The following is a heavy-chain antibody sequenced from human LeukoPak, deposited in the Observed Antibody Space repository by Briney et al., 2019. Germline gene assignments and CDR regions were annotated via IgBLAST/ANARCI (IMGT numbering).Heavy chain of an antibody. J-gene: IGHJ3*02. CDR1: GYTFTGYY. CDR2: INPNSGGT. CDR3: ARAKGVGATEAHAFDI. Sequence: ASVKVSCKASGYTFTGYYMHWVRQAPGQGLEWMGWINPNSGGTNYAQKFQGRVTMTRDTSISTAYMELSRLRSDDTAVYYCARAKGVGATEAHAFDIWGQGTMVTVSS. V-gene: IGHV1-2*02. D-gene: IGHD1-26*01.